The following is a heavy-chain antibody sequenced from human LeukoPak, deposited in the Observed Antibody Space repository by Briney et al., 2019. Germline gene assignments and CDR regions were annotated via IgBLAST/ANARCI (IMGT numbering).Heavy chain of an antibody. V-gene: IGHV3-21*01. D-gene: IGHD3-22*01. CDR1: GLTFSSYT. Sequence: NPGGSLRLSCAASGLTFSSYTMNWVRQAPGKGLEWVSSISSSSSYIYYADSVKGRFTISRDNAKNSLYLQMNSLRAEDTAVYYCASNGRSGYPFDFWGQGTLVTVSS. CDR3: ASNGRSGYPFDF. J-gene: IGHJ4*02. CDR2: ISSSSSYI.